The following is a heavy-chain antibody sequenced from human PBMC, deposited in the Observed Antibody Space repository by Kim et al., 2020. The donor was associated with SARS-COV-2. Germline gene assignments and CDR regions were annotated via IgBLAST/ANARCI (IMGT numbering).Heavy chain of an antibody. CDR2: INHSGGT. Sequence: SETLSLTCAVFGGSFSGYHWTWIRQSPGKGLEWIGEINHSGGTNSNPSLNSRVTISLDTSKHQFSLTLGSVSAADTAVYYCSRGRAGVVPSPILGLGPYFAYYAMDVWGRGTTITVSS. J-gene: IGHJ6*02. CDR3: SRGRAGVVPSPILGLGPYFAYYAMDV. V-gene: IGHV4-34*01. D-gene: IGHD3-3*01. CDR1: GGSFSGYH.